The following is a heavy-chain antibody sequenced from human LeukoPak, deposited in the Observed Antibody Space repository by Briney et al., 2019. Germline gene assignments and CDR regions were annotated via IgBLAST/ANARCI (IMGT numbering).Heavy chain of an antibody. Sequence: ASVKVSCKASGYTFTSYAMHWVRQAPGQRLEWMGWINAGNGNTKYLQKFQDRVTITRDTSASTVYMELSSLGSEDTAVYYCARDRWLQKYYFDYWGQGTLVTVSS. CDR3: ARDRWLQKYYFDY. D-gene: IGHD5-24*01. V-gene: IGHV1-3*01. CDR2: INAGNGNT. CDR1: GYTFTSYA. J-gene: IGHJ4*02.